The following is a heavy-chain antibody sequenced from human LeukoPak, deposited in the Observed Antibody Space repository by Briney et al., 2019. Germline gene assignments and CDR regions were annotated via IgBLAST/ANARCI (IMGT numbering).Heavy chain of an antibody. V-gene: IGHV3-15*01. Sequence: PGGSLRLSCAASRFTFRDAWLSWVRQAPGKGLEWIGRIQDGGTTDYAAPVKGRFTISRDDSKATLYLQMNSLKTEDTAIYYCTTVSHFYLGGQGTLVTVSS. J-gene: IGHJ4*02. CDR1: RFTFRDAW. CDR2: IQDGGTT. D-gene: IGHD2/OR15-2a*01. CDR3: TTVSHFYL.